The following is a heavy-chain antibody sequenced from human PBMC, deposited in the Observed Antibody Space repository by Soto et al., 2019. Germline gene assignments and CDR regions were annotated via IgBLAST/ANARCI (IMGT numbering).Heavy chain of an antibody. D-gene: IGHD2-15*01. CDR1: GYTFTSYG. Sequence: ASVKVSCKASGYTFTSYGISWVRQAPGQGLEWMGWISAYNGNTNYAQKLQGRVTMTTDTSTSTAYMELRSLRSDDTAVYYCARDGPGLAVEAATLNGDYYYGMDVWGQGTTVTVSS. CDR3: ARDGPGLAVEAATLNGDYYYGMDV. V-gene: IGHV1-18*01. CDR2: ISAYNGNT. J-gene: IGHJ6*02.